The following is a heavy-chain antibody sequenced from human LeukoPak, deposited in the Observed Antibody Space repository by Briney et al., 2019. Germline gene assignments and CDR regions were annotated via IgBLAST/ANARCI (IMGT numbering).Heavy chain of an antibody. CDR1: GFTVSSNY. V-gene: IGHV3-7*01. CDR2: IKEDGSEK. Sequence: GGSLRLSCAASGFTVSSNYMSWVRQAPGKGLEWVANIKEDGSEKYYVDSVKGRFTISRDNAKDSLYLQMNSLRAEDTAVYYCAREGWRAALNYWGQGTLVTVSS. CDR3: AREGWRAALNY. D-gene: IGHD5-24*01. J-gene: IGHJ4*02.